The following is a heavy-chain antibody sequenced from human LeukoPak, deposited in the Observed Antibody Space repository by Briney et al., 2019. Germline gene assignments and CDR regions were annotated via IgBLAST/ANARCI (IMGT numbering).Heavy chain of an antibody. CDR3: AKDRQYCSGGSCYSDY. Sequence: GGSLILSCAASGFTFSSYAMSWVRQAPGKGLEWVSAISGSGGSTYYADSVKGRFTISRDNSKNTLYLQMNSLRAEDTAVYYCAKDRQYCSGGSCYSDYWGQGTLVTVSS. D-gene: IGHD2-15*01. CDR1: GFTFSSYA. J-gene: IGHJ4*02. CDR2: ISGSGGST. V-gene: IGHV3-23*01.